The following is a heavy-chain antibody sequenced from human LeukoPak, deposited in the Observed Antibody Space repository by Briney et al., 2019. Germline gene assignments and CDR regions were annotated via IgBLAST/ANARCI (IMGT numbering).Heavy chain of an antibody. J-gene: IGHJ6*02. CDR1: GDSISSYY. CDR2: INHSGST. D-gene: IGHD1-7*01. V-gene: IGHV4-34*01. Sequence: SETLSLTCTVSGDSISSYYWSWIRQPPGKGLEWIGEINHSGSTNYNPSLKSRVTISVGTSKNQFSLKLSSVTAADTAVYYCARSGTTVGYYYYYGMDVWGQGTTVTVSS. CDR3: ARSGTTVGYYYYYGMDV.